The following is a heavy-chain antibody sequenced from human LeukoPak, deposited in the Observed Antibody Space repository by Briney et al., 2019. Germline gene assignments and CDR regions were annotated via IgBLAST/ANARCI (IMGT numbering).Heavy chain of an antibody. CDR3: ARDSYGGSPYYYYGMDV. J-gene: IGHJ6*02. V-gene: IGHV4-31*03. D-gene: IGHD1-26*01. CDR2: IYYSGST. Sequence: PSETLSLTCTVSGGSISSGGYYWSWIRQHPGKGLEWIGHIYYSGSTYYSPSLKSRVTISVDTSKNQFSLKLSSVTAADTAVYYCARDSYGGSPYYYYGMDVWGQGTTVTVSS. CDR1: GGSISSGGYY.